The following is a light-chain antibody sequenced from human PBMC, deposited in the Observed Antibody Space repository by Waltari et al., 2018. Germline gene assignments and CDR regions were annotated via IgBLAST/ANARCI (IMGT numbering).Light chain of an antibody. CDR3: QQYSSYGKYT. Sequence: DIQMTQSPSTLSASVGDSVTITCRASQAIDTSLAWYQQKPGKAPNLLIYRSSTLEGGVSSRFSGSGSGTDFTLTISSLQPDDFATYYCQQYSSYGKYTFGQGTKLEIK. J-gene: IGKJ2*01. CDR2: RSS. V-gene: IGKV1-5*03. CDR1: QAIDTS.